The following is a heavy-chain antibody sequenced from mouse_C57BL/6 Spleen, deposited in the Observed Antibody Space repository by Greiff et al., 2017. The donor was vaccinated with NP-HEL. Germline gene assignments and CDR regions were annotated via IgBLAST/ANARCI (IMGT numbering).Heavy chain of an antibody. CDR2: ISYDGSN. CDR1: GYSITSGYY. D-gene: IGHD1-2*01. J-gene: IGHJ2*01. V-gene: IGHV3-6*01. CDR3: ARSPLLRYLDY. Sequence: EVQLQESGPGLVKPSQSLSLTCSVTGYSITSGYYWNWIRQFPGNKLEWMGYISYDGSNNYNPSLKNRSSITRDTSKNQFFLKLNSVTTEDTATYYCARSPLLRYLDYWGQGTTLTVSS.